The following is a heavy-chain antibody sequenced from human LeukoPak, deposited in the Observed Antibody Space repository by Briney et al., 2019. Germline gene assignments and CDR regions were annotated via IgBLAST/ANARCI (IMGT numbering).Heavy chain of an antibody. CDR1: GYSFTSYW. Sequence: GESLKISCKGSGYSFTSYWIGWVLQGPGKGLEWMGIVYPGDSDTKYNPSFQGHVTISADSSTKTAYLEWSSLNTSDTGIYYCARHGPISVTGRLMDVWGQGTTVIVS. J-gene: IGHJ6*02. V-gene: IGHV5-51*01. CDR3: ARHGPISVTGRLMDV. D-gene: IGHD6-19*01. CDR2: VYPGDSDT.